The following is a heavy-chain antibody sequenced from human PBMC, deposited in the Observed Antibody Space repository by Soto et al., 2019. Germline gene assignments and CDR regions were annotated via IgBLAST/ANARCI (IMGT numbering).Heavy chain of an antibody. V-gene: IGHV3-53*01. J-gene: IGHJ4*02. CDR2: IHCGVNT. CDR3: AKARYEYLWGNYRSTGNFDS. CDR1: GFSVSAND. Sequence: GGSLRLSCVASGFSVSANDMTWIRQAPGKSLEWVSVIHCGVNTYYADSVKGRFTISSDNSKNTVHLQMESLRVDDTAVYYWAKARYEYLWGNYRSTGNFDSWGQGAMVTVSS. D-gene: IGHD3-16*02.